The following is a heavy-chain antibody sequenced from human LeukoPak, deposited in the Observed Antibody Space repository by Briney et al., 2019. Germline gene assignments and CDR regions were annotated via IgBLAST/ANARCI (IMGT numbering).Heavy chain of an antibody. CDR3: ANDPVVFHGGSGWYYLDY. J-gene: IGHJ4*02. CDR2: MGGSGGSTYYADSA. D-gene: IGHD6-19*01. V-gene: IGHV3-23*01. Sequence: GGSLRLSCSASGFSFSSYAMSWVRQAPGKGLEWVSAMGGSGGSTYYADSAYYADSVKGRFTISRDNSKNTLYLQMNSLSTDDTAVYYCANDPVVFHGGSGWYYLDYWGQGTLVTVSS. CDR1: GFSFSSYA.